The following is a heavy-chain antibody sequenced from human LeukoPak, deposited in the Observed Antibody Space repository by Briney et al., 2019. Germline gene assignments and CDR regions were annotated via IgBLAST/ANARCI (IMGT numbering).Heavy chain of an antibody. Sequence: GGSLRLSCAVSGFIVSSNDMSWVRQAPGRGLEWVSVVYSGGSTYYADSVKGRFTISRDTSKNTVYLQINSLRAEDTAMYYCARFSSSPRYFDLWGRGTLVTVSS. V-gene: IGHV3-53*01. CDR1: GFIVSSND. CDR3: ARFSSSPRYFDL. D-gene: IGHD6-6*01. CDR2: VYSGGST. J-gene: IGHJ2*01.